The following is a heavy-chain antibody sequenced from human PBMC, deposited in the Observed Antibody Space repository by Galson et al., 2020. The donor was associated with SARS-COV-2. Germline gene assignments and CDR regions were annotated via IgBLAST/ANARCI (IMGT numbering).Heavy chain of an antibody. V-gene: IGHV3-53*01. CDR3: ARDPPDGNRGNFDY. CDR1: GFTVSSNY. D-gene: IGHD7-27*01. J-gene: IGHJ4*02. CDR2: IYSGGTT. Sequence: GGSLRLSCAASGFTVSSNYMSWVRQAPGKGLECVPVIYSGGTTYYADSVKGRFIISRDNAQNTLYLQMNSLRAEDTAVYYCARDPPDGNRGNFDYWGQGTLVTDSS.